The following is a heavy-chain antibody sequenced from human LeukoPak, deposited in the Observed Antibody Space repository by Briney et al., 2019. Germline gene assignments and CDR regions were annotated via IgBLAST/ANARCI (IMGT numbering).Heavy chain of an antibody. Sequence: GGSLRLSCAASGFTFSSYSMNWVRQAPGKGLEWVANIKKDGREKHYVDSVKGRFAISRDNARNSLFLQMNSLRAEDTAVYYCVRDVSDENDSASRMHLDSCGQGTLVSVSS. CDR3: VRDVSDENDSASRMHLDS. V-gene: IGHV3-7*01. CDR2: IKKDGREK. D-gene: IGHD2-15*01. J-gene: IGHJ4*02. CDR1: GFTFSSYS.